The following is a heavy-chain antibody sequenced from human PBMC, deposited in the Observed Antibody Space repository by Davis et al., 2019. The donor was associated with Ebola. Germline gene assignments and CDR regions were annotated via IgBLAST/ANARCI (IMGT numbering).Heavy chain of an antibody. CDR3: ARSFTTRKYYYGMDV. CDR1: GFTFSDYY. J-gene: IGHJ6*02. CDR2: ISSGSTI. V-gene: IGHV3-11*01. Sequence: PGGSLRLSCAASGFTFSDYYMSWIRQAPGKGLEWVSYISSGSTIYYADSVKGRFTISRDNAKKSLYLQMNSLRAEDTAVYYCARSFTTRKYYYGMDVWGQGTTVTVSS. D-gene: IGHD3-3*01.